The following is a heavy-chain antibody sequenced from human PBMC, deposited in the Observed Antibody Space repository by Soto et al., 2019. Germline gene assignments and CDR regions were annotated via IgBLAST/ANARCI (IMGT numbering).Heavy chain of an antibody. CDR1: GYTFTSYY. J-gene: IGHJ6*02. CDR2: INPSGGST. Sequence: ASVKVSCKASGYTFTSYYMHWVRQAPGQGLEWMGIINPSGGSTSYAQKFQGRVTMTRDTSTSTVYMELSSLRSEDTAVYYCASLYGDYEPHYYYYGMDVWGQGTTVTVSS. CDR3: ASLYGDYEPHYYYYGMDV. D-gene: IGHD4-17*01. V-gene: IGHV1-46*01.